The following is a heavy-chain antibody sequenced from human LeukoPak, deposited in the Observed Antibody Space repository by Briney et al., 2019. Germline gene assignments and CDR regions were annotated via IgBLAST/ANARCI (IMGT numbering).Heavy chain of an antibody. V-gene: IGHV1-8*01. CDR2: MNPNSGNT. Sequence: ASVKVSCKASGYTFTSYDINWVRQATGQGLEWMGWMNPNSGNTGYAQKFQGRVTITRNTSISTAYMELSSLRSEDTAVYYCARGGYSSGWVTGYYYYYMDVWGKGTTVTVSS. CDR1: GYTFTSYD. J-gene: IGHJ6*03. CDR3: ARGGYSSGWVTGYYYYYMDV. D-gene: IGHD6-19*01.